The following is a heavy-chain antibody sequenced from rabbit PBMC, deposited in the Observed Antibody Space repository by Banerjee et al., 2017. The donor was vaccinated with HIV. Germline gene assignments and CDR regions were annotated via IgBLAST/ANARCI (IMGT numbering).Heavy chain of an antibody. J-gene: IGHJ4*01. V-gene: IGHV1S40*01. CDR2: IYTGSSGST. Sequence: QSLEESGGDLVKPGGTLTLTCTASGFSFSSYYYMCWVRQAPGKGLEWIACIYTGSSGSTYYASWAKGRFTISKTSSTTVTLQMTSLTAADTATYFCARDLAGVIGWNFNLWGPGTLVTVS. CDR1: GFSFSSYYY. CDR3: ARDLAGVIGWNFNL. D-gene: IGHD4-1*01.